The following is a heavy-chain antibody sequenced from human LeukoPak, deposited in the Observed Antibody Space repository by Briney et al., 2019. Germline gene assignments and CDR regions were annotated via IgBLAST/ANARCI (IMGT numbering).Heavy chain of an antibody. D-gene: IGHD6-6*01. V-gene: IGHV4-30-4*01. CDR2: IYYSGST. CDR1: GGSISSGDYY. J-gene: IGHJ3*02. Sequence: SETLSLTCTVSGGSISSGDYYWSWIRQPPGKGLEWIGYIYYSGSTYYNPSLKSRVTISVDTSKNQLSLKLSSVTAADTAVYYCASIPGEYSSSFAFDIWGQGTMVTVSS. CDR3: ASIPGEYSSSFAFDI.